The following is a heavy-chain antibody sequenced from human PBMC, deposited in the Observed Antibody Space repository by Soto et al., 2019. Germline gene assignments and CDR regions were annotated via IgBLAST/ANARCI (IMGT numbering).Heavy chain of an antibody. Sequence: ASVKVSCKASGYTFTSYGISWVRQAPGQGLDWMGWISAYNGNTNYAQKLQGRVTMTTDTSTSTAYMELRSLRSDDTAVYYCARVDDIVVVIAAILGAFDIWGQGTMVTVSS. V-gene: IGHV1-18*01. J-gene: IGHJ3*02. CDR1: GYTFTSYG. CDR2: ISAYNGNT. CDR3: ARVDDIVVVIAAILGAFDI. D-gene: IGHD2-15*01.